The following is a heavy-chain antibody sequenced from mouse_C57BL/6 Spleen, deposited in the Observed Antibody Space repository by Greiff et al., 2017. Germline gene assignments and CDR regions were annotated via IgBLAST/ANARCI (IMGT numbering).Heavy chain of an antibody. CDR3: AREGDGNYFDY. CDR2: IDPSDSET. Sequence: QVQLQQPGAELVRPGSSVKLSCKASGYTFTSYWMHWVKQRPIQGLEWIGNIDPSDSETHYNQKFKDKATLTVDKSSSTAYMQLSSLTSEDSAVYYCAREGDGNYFDYWGQGTTLTVSA. V-gene: IGHV1-52*01. CDR1: GYTFTSYW. J-gene: IGHJ2*01. D-gene: IGHD3-3*01.